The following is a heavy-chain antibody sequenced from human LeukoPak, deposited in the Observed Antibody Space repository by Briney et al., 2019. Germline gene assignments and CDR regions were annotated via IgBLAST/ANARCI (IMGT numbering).Heavy chain of an antibody. CDR1: GFTFSGSA. J-gene: IGHJ6*02. CDR2: IRSKANSYAT. V-gene: IGHV3-73*01. D-gene: IGHD3-10*01. Sequence: SGGSLRLSCAASGFTFSGSAMHWVRQASGKGLEWVGRIRSKANSYATAYAASVKGRFTISRDDSKNTAYLQMNSLKTEDTAVYYCTRHDGRGSPPYGPDGYYYYGMDVWGQGTTVTVSS. CDR3: TRHDGRGSPPYGPDGYYYYGMDV.